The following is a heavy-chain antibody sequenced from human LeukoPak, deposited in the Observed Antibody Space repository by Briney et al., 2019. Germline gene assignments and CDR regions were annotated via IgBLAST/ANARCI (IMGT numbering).Heavy chain of an antibody. D-gene: IGHD6-13*01. CDR3: ARDLIAAACLDY. CDR1: GGSISSASYY. CDR2: IYYSGST. Sequence: SSETLSLTCSVSGGSISSASYYWGWIRQPPGKGLEWIGSIYYSGSTYYNPSLKSRVTISVDTSKNQFSLKLSSVTAADTAVYYCARDLIAAACLDYWGQGTLVTVSS. J-gene: IGHJ4*02. V-gene: IGHV4-39*07.